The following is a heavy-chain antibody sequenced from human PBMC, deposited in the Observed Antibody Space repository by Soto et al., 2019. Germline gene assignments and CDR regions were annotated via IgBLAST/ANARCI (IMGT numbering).Heavy chain of an antibody. V-gene: IGHV4-34*01. J-gene: IGHJ5*02. CDR2: INHSGST. D-gene: IGHD3-3*01. CDR1: GGSFSGYY. CDR3: ARGVRFLEWLHRRNWFDP. Sequence: SETLSLTCAVYGGSFSGYYWSWIRQPPGKGLEWIGEINHSGSTNYNPSLKSRVTISVDTSKNQFSLKLSSVTAADTAVYYCARGVRFLEWLHRRNWFDPWGQGTLVTVSS.